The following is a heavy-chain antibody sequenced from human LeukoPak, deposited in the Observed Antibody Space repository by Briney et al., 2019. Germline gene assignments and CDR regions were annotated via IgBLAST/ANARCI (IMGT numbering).Heavy chain of an antibody. CDR2: ISGSGGST. CDR1: GFTFSSYA. V-gene: IGHV3-23*01. J-gene: IGHJ4*02. Sequence: PGGSLRLSCAASGFTFSSYAMSWVRQAPGKGLEWVSAISGSGGSTYYADSVKGRFTISRDNSKNTLYLQMNSLRAEDTAVYYCAKAGRRGYSSSWFDYWGQGTLVTVSS. CDR3: AKAGRRGYSSSWFDY. D-gene: IGHD6-13*01.